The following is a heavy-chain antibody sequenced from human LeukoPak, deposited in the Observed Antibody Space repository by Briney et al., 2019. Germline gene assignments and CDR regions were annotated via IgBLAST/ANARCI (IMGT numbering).Heavy chain of an antibody. CDR3: AKNYGTSRPFYDY. CDR2: ISGDAVYT. V-gene: IGHV3-23*01. CDR1: GFTISNYA. D-gene: IGHD4-17*01. J-gene: IGHJ4*02. Sequence: GGSLRLSCAASGFTISNYAMTWVRQTPGKGLQWVSAISGDAVYTYYLDSVKGRFTTSRDNSKNTLFLQMNSLRADDTAVYYCAKNYGTSRPFYDYWGQGIVVTVSS.